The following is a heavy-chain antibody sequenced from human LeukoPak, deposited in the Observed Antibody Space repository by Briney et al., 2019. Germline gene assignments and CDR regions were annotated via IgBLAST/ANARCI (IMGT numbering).Heavy chain of an antibody. J-gene: IGHJ4*02. D-gene: IGHD4-17*01. Sequence: GGSLRLSCAASGITLSGYGMHWVRQAPGKGLVWVSRINFDGSDTSYADFVKGRFTTSRDNAKNTVYLQMNSLRAEDTAVYYCVRLNTVTPFDNWGQGTLVTVSS. V-gene: IGHV3-74*01. CDR2: INFDGSDT. CDR1: GITLSGYG. CDR3: VRLNTVTPFDN.